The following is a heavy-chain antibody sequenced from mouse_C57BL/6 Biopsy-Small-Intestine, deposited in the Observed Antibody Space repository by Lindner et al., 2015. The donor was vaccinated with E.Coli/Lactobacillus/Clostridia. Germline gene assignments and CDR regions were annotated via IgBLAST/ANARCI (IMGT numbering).Heavy chain of an antibody. Sequence: ESGYTFTGYWMHWVKQRPGQGLEWIGDIYPGSGSTNYNEKFKSKATLTVDTSSSTAYMQLSSLTSEDSAAYYCALYDYDEGFAYWGQGTLVTVSA. CDR2: IYPGSGST. CDR3: ALYDYDEGFAY. V-gene: IGHV1-55*01. D-gene: IGHD2-4*01. J-gene: IGHJ3*01. CDR1: GYTFTGYW.